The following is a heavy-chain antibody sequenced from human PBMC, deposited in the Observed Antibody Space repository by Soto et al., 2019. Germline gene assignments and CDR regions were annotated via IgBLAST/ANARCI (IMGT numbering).Heavy chain of an antibody. V-gene: IGHV3-66*01. J-gene: IGHJ6*03. CDR2: IYGGGYT. D-gene: IGHD6-6*01. CDR1: GFSVSSKY. Sequence: GGSLRLSCAASGFSVSSKYMSWVRQAPGKGLEWVSFIYGGGYTYYADSVKGRFSISSDNSKNTLDLQMNSLRAEDTAVYYCARATYSNSSPYMDVWGKGTTVTVSS. CDR3: ARATYSNSSPYMDV.